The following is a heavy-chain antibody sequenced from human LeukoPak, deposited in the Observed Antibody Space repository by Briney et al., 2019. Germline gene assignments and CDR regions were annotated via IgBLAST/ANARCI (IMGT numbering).Heavy chain of an antibody. CDR2: IYHSGST. CDR1: GGSISSGGYS. D-gene: IGHD3-22*01. CDR3: ASTYYYDGSVVDY. V-gene: IGHV4-30-2*01. J-gene: IGHJ4*02. Sequence: SQTLSLTCAVSGGSISSGGYSWSWIRQPPGKGLEWIGYIYHSGSTYYNPSLKSRVIISVDRSKNQFSLKLSSVTAADTAVYYCASTYYYDGSVVDYWGQGTLVTVSS.